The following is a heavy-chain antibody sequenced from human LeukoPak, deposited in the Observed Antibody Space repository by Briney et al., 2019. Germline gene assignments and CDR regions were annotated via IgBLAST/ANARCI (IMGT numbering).Heavy chain of an antibody. Sequence: GASVKVSCKASGGTFSSYAISWVRQAPGQGLEWMGGIIPIFGTANYAQKFQGRVTITTDEPTSTAYMELSSLRSEDTAVYYCARAGEYYYDSSGYYFDYWGQGTLVTVSS. D-gene: IGHD3-22*01. CDR2: IIPIFGTA. CDR3: ARAGEYYYDSSGYYFDY. J-gene: IGHJ4*02. V-gene: IGHV1-69*05. CDR1: GGTFSSYA.